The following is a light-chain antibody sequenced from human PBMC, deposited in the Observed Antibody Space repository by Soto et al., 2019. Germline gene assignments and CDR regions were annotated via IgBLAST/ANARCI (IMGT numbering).Light chain of an antibody. Sequence: EIVMTQTLVSLSVTPGQPASISCRSSQSLLHSDGRTYLYWYLQKSGQPPRLLMYEVYNRFSGVPDRFSGSGSGTEFTLYISRVEAEDVGTYYCLQRTQLPLTFGGGTRVAIK. CDR1: QSLLHSDGRTY. J-gene: IGKJ4*01. V-gene: IGKV2D-29*01. CDR3: LQRTQLPLT. CDR2: EVY.